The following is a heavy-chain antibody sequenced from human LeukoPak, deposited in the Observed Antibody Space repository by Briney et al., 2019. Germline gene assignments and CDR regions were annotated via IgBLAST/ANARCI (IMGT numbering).Heavy chain of an antibody. CDR1: GFTFNNYA. J-gene: IGHJ4*02. V-gene: IGHV3-23*01. CDR3: ARGIAAAGTVFDY. CDR2: ISGGGETT. D-gene: IGHD6-13*01. Sequence: PGGSLRLSCAASGFTFNNYAMNWVRQAPGKGLEWVSSISGGGETTYYADSAKGRFTISRDNSQNTLYLQMNSLRAEDTAVYYCARGIAAAGTVFDYWGQGTLVTVSS.